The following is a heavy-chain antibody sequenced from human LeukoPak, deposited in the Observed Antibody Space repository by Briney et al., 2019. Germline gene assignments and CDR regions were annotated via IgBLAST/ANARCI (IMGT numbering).Heavy chain of an antibody. J-gene: IGHJ3*02. CDR1: GYTFTGYY. V-gene: IGHV1-2*02. D-gene: IGHD3-22*01. Sequence: ASVKVSCKASGYTFTGYYMHWVRQAPGQGLGWMGWINPNIGGTNYAQKFQGRVTMTRDTSISTAYMELSRLRSDDTAVYYCARLRAYYDSSGYYYVQESFDIWGQGTMVTVSS. CDR3: ARLRAYYDSSGYYYVQESFDI. CDR2: INPNIGGT.